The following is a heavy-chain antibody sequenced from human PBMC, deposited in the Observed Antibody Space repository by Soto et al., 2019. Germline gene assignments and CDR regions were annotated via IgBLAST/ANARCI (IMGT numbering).Heavy chain of an antibody. V-gene: IGHV3-7*01. CDR1: GFTFSSHW. J-gene: IGHJ4*02. Sequence: EVQLVESGGGLVLPGGSLRLSCAASGFTFSSHWMTWVRQTPGKGLEWVANINEDGSEKYYVDSVKGRFTISRDNAKNSLYLQMSSLRAEDTAVFYCARGDNPEYWGQGTLVTVSS. CDR3: ARGDNPEY. CDR2: INEDGSEK. D-gene: IGHD1-1*01.